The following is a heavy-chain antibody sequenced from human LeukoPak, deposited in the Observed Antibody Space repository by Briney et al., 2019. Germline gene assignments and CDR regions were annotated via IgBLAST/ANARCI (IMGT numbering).Heavy chain of an antibody. Sequence: SETLSLTCAVYGGSFSGYYWSWIRQPPGKGLEWIGYIYYSGSTNYNPSLKSRVTISVDTSKNQFSLKLSSVTAADTAVYYCASRHNYYDSSGYYYWYFDLWGRGTLVTVSS. J-gene: IGHJ2*01. CDR3: ASRHNYYDSSGYYYWYFDL. CDR1: GGSFSGYY. CDR2: IYYSGST. V-gene: IGHV4-59*08. D-gene: IGHD3-22*01.